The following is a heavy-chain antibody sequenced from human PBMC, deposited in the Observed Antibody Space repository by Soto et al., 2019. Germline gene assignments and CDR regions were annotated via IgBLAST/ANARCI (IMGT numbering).Heavy chain of an antibody. V-gene: IGHV1-46*01. D-gene: IGHD1-26*01. Sequence: ASVKVSFRAPRDTFTSYYINWVRQAPGQGLEWMGVINPHGGSTAYAQKFKGRVTLTRDTSASKVYMEVSSLTSEDTAMYYCARSSGGNFGIIIEGTNWSAPWGQGTLVTVSS. J-gene: IGHJ5*02. CDR2: INPHGGST. CDR3: ARSSGGNFGIIIEGTNWSAP. CDR1: RDTFTSYY.